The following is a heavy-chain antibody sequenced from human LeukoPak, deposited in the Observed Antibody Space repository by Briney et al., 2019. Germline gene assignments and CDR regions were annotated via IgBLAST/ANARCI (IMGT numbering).Heavy chain of an antibody. CDR1: GYTFASYG. J-gene: IGHJ4*02. D-gene: IGHD6-6*01. CDR3: ARDRGRVASIAARPDY. V-gene: IGHV1-18*01. Sequence: ASVKVSCKASGYTFASYGVSWLRQAPGQGLEWLGWISAYSTNTLYAQSLQGRVTMTTDTSTSTAYMELRSLRSDDTAVYYCARDRGRVASIAARPDYWGQGTLVTVSS. CDR2: ISAYSTNT.